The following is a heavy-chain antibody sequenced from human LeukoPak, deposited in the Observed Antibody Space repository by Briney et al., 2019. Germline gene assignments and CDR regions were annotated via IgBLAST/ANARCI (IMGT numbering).Heavy chain of an antibody. CDR1: GGTFSSYA. CDR3: ARGGVSLDSSSSGYYYYYYMDV. D-gene: IGHD6-6*01. Sequence: GASVKVSCKASGGTFSSYAISWVRQAPGQGLEWMGGIIPIFGTANYAQKFQGRVTITADKSTSTAYMELSSLRSEDTAVYYCARGGVSLDSSSSGYYYYYYMDVWGKGTTVTISS. J-gene: IGHJ6*03. V-gene: IGHV1-69*06. CDR2: IIPIFGTA.